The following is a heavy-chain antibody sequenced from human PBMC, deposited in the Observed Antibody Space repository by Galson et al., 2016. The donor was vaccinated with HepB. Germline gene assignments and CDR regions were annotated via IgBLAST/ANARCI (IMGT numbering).Heavy chain of an antibody. D-gene: IGHD2-2*01. CDR3: AHRRSGYCNSISCLYFDY. CDR1: GFALSTSRES. Sequence: PALVKPTQTLTLTCTFSGFALSTSRESVGWTRQPPGKALEWLALIYWNDDKRYSPSLRSRLTITKDTSKNQVVLTMTNMDPVDTATYYCAHRRSGYCNSISCLYFDYWGQGALVTVSS. CDR2: IYWNDDK. V-gene: IGHV2-5*01. J-gene: IGHJ4*02.